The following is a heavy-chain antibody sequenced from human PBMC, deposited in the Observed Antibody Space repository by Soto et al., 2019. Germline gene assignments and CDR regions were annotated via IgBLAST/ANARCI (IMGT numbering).Heavy chain of an antibody. D-gene: IGHD4-17*01. V-gene: IGHV1-69*08. CDR3: AREPYGDYSGY. Sequence: QVQLVQSGAEVKKPGSSVKVSCKASGGTFSSYSINWVRQAPGQGLEWMGRITPILGIANHAQKFQGRVTITADKSTSIGYMELSSLRSEDTAVYYCAREPYGDYSGYWGQGTLVTVSS. J-gene: IGHJ4*02. CDR2: ITPILGIA. CDR1: GGTFSSYS.